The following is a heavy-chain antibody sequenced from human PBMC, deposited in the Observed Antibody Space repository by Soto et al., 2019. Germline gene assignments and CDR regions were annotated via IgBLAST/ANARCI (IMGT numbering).Heavy chain of an antibody. Sequence: SETLSLTCSVSGGSINSYWWSWIRQPAGKGLEWIGRVYSSGTTDYNPSLNSRATLSVETSKNQFSLKLGSVTAADTAVYYCARDIGSYAYGEGYWGQGIQVTVSS. D-gene: IGHD3-10*01. J-gene: IGHJ4*02. CDR3: ARDIGSYAYGEGY. CDR1: GGSINSYW. CDR2: VYSSGTT. V-gene: IGHV4-4*07.